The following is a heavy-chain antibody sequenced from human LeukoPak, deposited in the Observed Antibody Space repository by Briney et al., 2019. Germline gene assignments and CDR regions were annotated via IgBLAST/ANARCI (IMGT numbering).Heavy chain of an antibody. V-gene: IGHV4-61*05. Sequence: SETLSLTCTVSGGSISSSSYYWSWIRQPPGKGLEWIGYIYYSGSTNYNPSLKSRVTISVDTSKNQFSLKLSSVTAADTAVYYCARGHYGDYGECYGMDVWGQGTTVTVSS. D-gene: IGHD4-17*01. CDR2: IYYSGST. J-gene: IGHJ6*02. CDR1: GGSISSSSYY. CDR3: ARGHYGDYGECYGMDV.